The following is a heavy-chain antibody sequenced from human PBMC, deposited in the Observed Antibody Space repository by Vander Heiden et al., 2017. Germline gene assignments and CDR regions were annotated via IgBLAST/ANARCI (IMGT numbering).Heavy chain of an antibody. CDR2: IYYSGST. CDR3: ARYVAGIYYFDY. D-gene: IGHD6-19*01. CDR1: GGSFTTGSHY. V-gene: IGHV4-39*01. Sequence: QLQLQESGPGLVKPSETLSLSCTVSGGSFTTGSHYWAWIRQSPGRGLEWLGNIYYSGSTYYNATLKSRVTISVDTSKHQFSLKLNSVTAADTAVYYCARYVAGIYYFDYWGQGTLVTVS. J-gene: IGHJ4*02.